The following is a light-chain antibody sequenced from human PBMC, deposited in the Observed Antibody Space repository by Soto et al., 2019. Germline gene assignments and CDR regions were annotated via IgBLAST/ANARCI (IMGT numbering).Light chain of an antibody. CDR2: GVS. CDR3: ISYIGSSTFYV. CDR1: RSDIGSYNY. V-gene: IGLV2-14*01. Sequence: ALTKPASVSGFNGQSMTLSCKETRSDIGSYNYVAWYQQFPGKTPKILIYGVSNRPSGVSSRFSGSKSGNTASLTISGLQSEDEAGYYCISYIGSSTFYVLGGGTKV. J-gene: IGLJ1*01.